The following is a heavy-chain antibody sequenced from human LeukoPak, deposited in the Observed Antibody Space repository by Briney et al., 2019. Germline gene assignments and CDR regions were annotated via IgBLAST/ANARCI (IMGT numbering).Heavy chain of an antibody. J-gene: IGHJ4*02. Sequence: RTSETLSLTCTVSGGSISSYYWSWIRQPPGKGLEWIGYIYYSGSTNYNPSLKSRVTISVGTSKNQFSLKLSSVTAADTAVYYCARDGYSSGWYTIDYWGQGTLVTVSS. CDR1: GGSISSYY. CDR2: IYYSGST. CDR3: ARDGYSSGWYTIDY. V-gene: IGHV4-59*01. D-gene: IGHD6-19*01.